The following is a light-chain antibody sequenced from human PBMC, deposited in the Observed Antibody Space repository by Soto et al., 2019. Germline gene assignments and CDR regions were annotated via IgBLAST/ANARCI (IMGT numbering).Light chain of an antibody. CDR1: QSISSSY. CDR2: AAS. J-gene: IGKJ5*01. CDR3: QQYGSSPPVT. V-gene: IGKV3-20*01. Sequence: EIVLTQSPGTLSLSPGERATLSCRASQSISSSYLAWYQQKPGQAPRLLIYAASSRATGIPDRFSGSGSGTDFTLTISRLEPEDFAVHYCQQYGSSPPVTFGQGTRLEIK.